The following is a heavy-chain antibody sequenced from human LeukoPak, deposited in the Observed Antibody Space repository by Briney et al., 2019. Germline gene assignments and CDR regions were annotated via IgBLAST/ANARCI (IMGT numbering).Heavy chain of an antibody. CDR2: IWYDGSKK. Sequence: GGSLRLSCAASGYTFSSHGIHWVRQAPGKGLEWVSVIWYDGSKKYYSDSVKGRFTVSRDNSKNMVYLEMNSLRAEDTAVYYCARDPGARDSSGYSHYWGQGTLVTVSS. CDR1: GYTFSSHG. J-gene: IGHJ4*02. V-gene: IGHV3-33*01. D-gene: IGHD3-22*01. CDR3: ARDPGARDSSGYSHY.